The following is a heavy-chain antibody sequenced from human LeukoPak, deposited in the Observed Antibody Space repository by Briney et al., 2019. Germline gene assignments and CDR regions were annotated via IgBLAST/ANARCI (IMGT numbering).Heavy chain of an antibody. CDR1: GGTVSSYA. D-gene: IGHD1-26*01. CDR3: ACQIEVGATHRGFYYYMDV. J-gene: IGHJ6*03. CDR2: IIPMFGTA. Sequence: SVKVSCKASGGTVSSYAISWVRQAPGQGLEWMGGIIPMFGTANYAQKFQGRVTITADKSTSTAYMELSSLRSEDTAVYYCACQIEVGATHRGFYYYMDVWGKGTTVTVSS. V-gene: IGHV1-69*06.